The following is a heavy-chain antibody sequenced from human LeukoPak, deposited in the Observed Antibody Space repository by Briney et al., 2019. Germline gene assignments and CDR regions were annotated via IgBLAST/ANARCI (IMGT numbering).Heavy chain of an antibody. J-gene: IGHJ4*02. Sequence: PSETLSLTCAVYGGSFSGYYWGWIRQPPGKGLEWIGSIYHSGSTYYNPSLKSRVTISVDTSKNQFSLKLSSVTAADTAVYYCARCFYYYDSSGYYSVGFDYWGQGTLVTVSS. V-gene: IGHV4-38-2*01. CDR2: IYHSGST. CDR1: GGSFSGYY. D-gene: IGHD3-22*01. CDR3: ARCFYYYDSSGYYSVGFDY.